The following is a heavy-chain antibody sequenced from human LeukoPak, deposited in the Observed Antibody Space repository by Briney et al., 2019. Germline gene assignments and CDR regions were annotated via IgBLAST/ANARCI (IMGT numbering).Heavy chain of an antibody. CDR1: GGTFSSYA. CDR3: ARDMGGYYFDS. V-gene: IGHV1-18*01. CDR2: IHSYNANT. J-gene: IGHJ4*02. Sequence: GASVKVSCKASGGTFSSYAISWVRQAPGQGLEWMGWIHSYNANTSYGQKLQGRVTMTTDTSTSTAYMELRSLRSDDTAVYYCARDMGGYYFDSWGQGTLVTVSS.